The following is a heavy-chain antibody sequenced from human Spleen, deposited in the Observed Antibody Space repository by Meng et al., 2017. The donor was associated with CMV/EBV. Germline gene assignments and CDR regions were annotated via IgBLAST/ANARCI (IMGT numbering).Heavy chain of an antibody. D-gene: IGHD3-3*01. V-gene: IGHV3-23*03. Sequence: GGSLRLSCVASGFTFSSYAMSWVRQAPGKGLEWISVIYIGDSSTDYADSVKGRFTISRDNSKNTLYLQMNSLRAEDTAVYYCAKGRVLRFLELLSMLSAFDYWGQGTLVTVSS. J-gene: IGHJ4*02. CDR3: AKGRVLRFLELLSMLSAFDY. CDR1: GFTFSSYA. CDR2: IYIGDSST.